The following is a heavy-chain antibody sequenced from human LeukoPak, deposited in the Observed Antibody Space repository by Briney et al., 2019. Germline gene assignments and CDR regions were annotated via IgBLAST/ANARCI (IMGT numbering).Heavy chain of an antibody. J-gene: IGHJ3*02. V-gene: IGHV5-51*01. Sequence: GGSLKISCKGSGYSFTSYWIGWVRQMPGKGLEWMGIIYPGDSDTSYSPSFQGQVTISADKSISTAYLQWSSLKASDTAMYYCARHDRIGYGSGYYSDIWGQGTMVTVSS. D-gene: IGHD3-22*01. CDR3: ARHDRIGYGSGYYSDI. CDR1: GYSFTSYW. CDR2: IYPGDSDT.